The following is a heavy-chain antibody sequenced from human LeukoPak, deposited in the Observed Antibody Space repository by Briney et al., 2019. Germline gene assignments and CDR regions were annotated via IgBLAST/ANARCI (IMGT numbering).Heavy chain of an antibody. D-gene: IGHD3-16*01. J-gene: IGHJ3*02. V-gene: IGHV4-34*01. CDR2: INHSGST. CDR3: ARKVGGGGAFDI. Sequence: SETLSLTCGVYGGSFSGYYWNWIRQPPGKGLEWIGEINHSGSTYYNPSLKSRVTISVDTSKNQFSLKLSSVTAADTAVYYCARKVGGGGAFDIWGQGTMVTVSS. CDR1: GGSFSGYY.